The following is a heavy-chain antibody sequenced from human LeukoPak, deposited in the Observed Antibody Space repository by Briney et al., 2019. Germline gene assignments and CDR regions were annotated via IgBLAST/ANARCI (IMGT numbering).Heavy chain of an antibody. V-gene: IGHV1-69-2*01. CDR1: GYTFTDSY. CDR3: ATSTEVSRGYYGMDV. D-gene: IGHD1-14*01. CDR2: VDPEDGET. Sequence: VKISFKVSGYTFTDSYIHWVQQAPGKGLEWVGLVDPEDGETIYAEKFQGRVTITADTSADTVYMELSSLRSEDTAVYYCATSTEVSRGYYGMDVWGQGTTVSVS. J-gene: IGHJ6*02.